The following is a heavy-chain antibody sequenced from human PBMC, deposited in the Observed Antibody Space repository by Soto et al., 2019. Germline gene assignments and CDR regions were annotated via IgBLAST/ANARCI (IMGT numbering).Heavy chain of an antibody. CDR2: IDPSDSYT. V-gene: IGHV5-10-1*01. Sequence: PRESLKISCNASGYSFSNYWITWVRQLPGKGLEWMGRIDPSDSYTNYSPSFQGHVTISADKSITTAYLHWSSLKASDTAMYYCARPYSIPVKNWIDPWGQGTLVTVSS. CDR1: GYSFSNYW. J-gene: IGHJ5*02. CDR3: ARPYSIPVKNWIDP. D-gene: IGHD6-13*01.